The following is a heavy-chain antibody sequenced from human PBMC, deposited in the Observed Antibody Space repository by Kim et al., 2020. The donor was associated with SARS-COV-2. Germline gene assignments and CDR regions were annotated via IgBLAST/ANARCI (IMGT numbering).Heavy chain of an antibody. CDR2: IKSKTDGGTT. Sequence: GGSLRLSCAASGFTFSNAWMSWVRQAPGKGLEWVGRIKSKTDGGTTDYAAPVKGRFTISRDDSKNTLYLQMNSLKTEDTAVYYCTTDLLDAELRGLITFDYWGQGTLVTVSS. V-gene: IGHV3-15*01. CDR3: TTDLLDAELRGLITFDY. D-gene: IGHD1-1*01. J-gene: IGHJ4*02. CDR1: GFTFSNAW.